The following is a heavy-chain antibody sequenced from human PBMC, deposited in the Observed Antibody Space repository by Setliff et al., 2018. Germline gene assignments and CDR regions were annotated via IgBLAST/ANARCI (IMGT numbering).Heavy chain of an antibody. J-gene: IGHJ4*02. CDR1: GFTFSNNA. V-gene: IGHV3-30*07. CDR3: ANDTVNDGIWEFDS. Sequence: AGGSLRLSCAASGFTFSNNAMHWVRQAPGKGLEWVAVISYDGSNKYYADSVKGRFIISRDNSKNSCFLQMNNLRVEDTATYYCANDTVNDGIWEFDSWGQGIVVTVSS. D-gene: IGHD4-17*01. CDR2: ISYDGSNK.